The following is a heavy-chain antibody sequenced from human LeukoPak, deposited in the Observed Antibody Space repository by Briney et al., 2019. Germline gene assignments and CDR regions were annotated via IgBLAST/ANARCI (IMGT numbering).Heavy chain of an antibody. CDR3: ARKGYYDSSAYSDY. CDR2: ISSGSSYI. V-gene: IGHV3-21*01. J-gene: IGHJ4*02. CDR1: GFTFSSYS. Sequence: KPGGSLRLSCAASGFTFSSYSMNWVRQAPGKGLEWVSSISSGSSYIYYADSLKGRFTISRDNAKNSLYLQMNSLRAEDTAVYYCARKGYYDSSAYSDYWGQGTLVTVSS. D-gene: IGHD3-22*01.